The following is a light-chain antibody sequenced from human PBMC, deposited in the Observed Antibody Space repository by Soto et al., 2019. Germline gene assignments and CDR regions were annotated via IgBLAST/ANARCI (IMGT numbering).Light chain of an antibody. CDR1: QSIINY. Sequence: DIQITPSPSSLSASVVDRVTMTCRASQSIINYLNWYQHKPGKAPNLLIYAASTLQSGVPSRFSGSGSGTDFTLTISSLQSEDFAVYHCQQYYNWWTFGQGTKVDIK. V-gene: IGKV1-27*01. J-gene: IGKJ1*01. CDR2: AAS. CDR3: QQYYNWWT.